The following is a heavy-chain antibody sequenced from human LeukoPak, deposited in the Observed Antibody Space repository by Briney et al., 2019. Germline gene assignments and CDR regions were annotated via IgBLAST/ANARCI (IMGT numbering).Heavy chain of an antibody. CDR3: ATAGGLRFLEWLLPDY. CDR2: INHNGNVN. CDR1: GFTFSSYW. Sequence: GGSLRLSCAASGFTFSSYWMNWARQAPGKGLEWVASINHNGNVNYYVDSVKGRFTISRDNAKNSLYLQMNSLRAEDTAVYYCATAGGLRFLEWLLPDYWGQGTLVTVSS. D-gene: IGHD3-3*01. J-gene: IGHJ4*02. V-gene: IGHV3-7*03.